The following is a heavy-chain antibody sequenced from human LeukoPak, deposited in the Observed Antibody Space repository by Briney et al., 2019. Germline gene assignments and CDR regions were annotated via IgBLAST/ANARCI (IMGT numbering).Heavy chain of an antibody. J-gene: IGHJ2*01. Sequence: TSQTLSLTCTVSGGSISSGGYYWSWLRQHPGKGLEWIGYNSYYNPALKSRVTISVDTSKNQFSLELSSVTAVDTAVYYCARAILTPSGYVWHFDLWGRGTLVTVSS. CDR3: ARAILTPSGYVWHFDL. CDR2: NS. CDR1: GGSISSGGYY. V-gene: IGHV4-31*03. D-gene: IGHD3-3*01.